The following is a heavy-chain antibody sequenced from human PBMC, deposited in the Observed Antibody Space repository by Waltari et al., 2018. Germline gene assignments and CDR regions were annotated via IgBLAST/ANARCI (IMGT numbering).Heavy chain of an antibody. CDR3: ARVPWDGAAAGEIDY. CDR1: GGSISSGGYY. D-gene: IGHD6-13*01. CDR2: IYYSGST. Sequence: QVQLQESGPGLVKPSQTLSLTCTVSGGSISSGGYYWSWNRRHPGKGLEWIGYIYYSGSTYYNPSLKSRVTISVDTSKNQFSLKLSSVTAADTAVYYCARVPWDGAAAGEIDYWGQGTLVTVSS. J-gene: IGHJ4*02. V-gene: IGHV4-31*03.